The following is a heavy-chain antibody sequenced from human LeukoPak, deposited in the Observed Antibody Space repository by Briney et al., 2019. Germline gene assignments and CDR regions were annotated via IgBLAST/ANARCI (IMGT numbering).Heavy chain of an antibody. Sequence: SETLSLTCSVSGFSISSGYLWGWIRQPPGKGLEWVATISHSGITYYNPSLKSRVTISLDTSKNQFSLKLSSVTAADTAVYYWAGGGGGWGELLTFDFDLWGRGTLVTVSS. CDR3: AGGGGGWGELLTFDFDL. CDR2: ISHSGIT. CDR1: GFSISSGYL. J-gene: IGHJ2*01. D-gene: IGHD1-26*01. V-gene: IGHV4-38-2*02.